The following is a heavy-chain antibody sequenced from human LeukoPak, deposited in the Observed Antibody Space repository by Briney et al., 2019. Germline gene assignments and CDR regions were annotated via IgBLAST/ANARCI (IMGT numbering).Heavy chain of an antibody. D-gene: IGHD2-21*01. J-gene: IGHJ5*02. CDR1: GFSFTDYG. CDR3: RKEPAAYSRCAGT. Sequence: QPGGSLRLSCTASGFSFTDYGMHWIRQAPGKGLEWVAFIEYHGGNTYYSDSVKGRFTISRDISKKTLYLQMNSLRPEDMGIYYGRKEPAAYSRCAGTWGRETWLTVSS. V-gene: IGHV3-30*02. CDR2: IEYHGGNT.